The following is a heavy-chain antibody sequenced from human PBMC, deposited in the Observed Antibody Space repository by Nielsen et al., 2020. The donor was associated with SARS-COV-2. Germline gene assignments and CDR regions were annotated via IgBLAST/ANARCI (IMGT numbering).Heavy chain of an antibody. CDR1: GFTISASL. J-gene: IGHJ4*02. Sequence: GESLNTSRAASGFTISASLMAWVRQAPGQGLEWLSNIRPDGTGANYVDSVKGRFTISRDNAKNLLYLQMGSLRADDTAVYFCKSEGNWGQGTLVTVSS. V-gene: IGHV3-7*03. CDR2: IRPDGTGA. CDR3: KSEGN.